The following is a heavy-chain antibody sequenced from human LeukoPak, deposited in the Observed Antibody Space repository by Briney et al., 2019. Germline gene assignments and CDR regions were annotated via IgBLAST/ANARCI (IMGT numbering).Heavy chain of an antibody. CDR1: GYSFTSYG. D-gene: IGHD4-17*01. CDR2: FRTFTGDT. Sequence: ASVKVSCKASGYSFTSYGISWVRQAPGQGLQYMGWFRTFTGDTNYAQNFQDRVVFTTDPSTNTAYMELRSLRSDDTAVYYCAREVHGDYVSDIWGQGTMVTVSS. J-gene: IGHJ3*02. V-gene: IGHV1-18*01. CDR3: AREVHGDYVSDI.